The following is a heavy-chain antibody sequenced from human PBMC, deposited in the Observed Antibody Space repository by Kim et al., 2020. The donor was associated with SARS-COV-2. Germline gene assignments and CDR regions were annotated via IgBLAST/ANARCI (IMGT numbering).Heavy chain of an antibody. CDR3: ARTELGATIDY. CDR1: GYSISSGYY. J-gene: IGHJ4*02. Sequence: SETLSLTCTVSGYSISSGYYWGWIRQPPGKGLEWIGSIFHGGNTYYNPSLKSRVTISVDTSKNQFSLNLRSVTAADTAVYYCARTELGATIDYWGQGTL. V-gene: IGHV4-38-2*02. CDR2: IFHGGNT. D-gene: IGHD1-26*01.